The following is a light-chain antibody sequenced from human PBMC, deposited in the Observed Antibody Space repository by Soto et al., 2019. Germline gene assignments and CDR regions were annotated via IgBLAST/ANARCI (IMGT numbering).Light chain of an antibody. Sequence: EIVLTQSPGTLSLSPGERATLSCRASQSVSSNYLAWYQHKPGQAPRLLIYGASSRATGIPDRFSGSGSGTDFTLTISRLEPGDFAVYYCQQFDSSAITFGQGTRLEIK. CDR1: QSVSSNY. J-gene: IGKJ5*01. CDR3: QQFDSSAIT. V-gene: IGKV3-20*01. CDR2: GAS.